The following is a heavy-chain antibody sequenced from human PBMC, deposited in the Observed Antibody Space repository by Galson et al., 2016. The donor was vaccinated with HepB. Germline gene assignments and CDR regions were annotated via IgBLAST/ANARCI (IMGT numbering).Heavy chain of an antibody. J-gene: IGHJ4*02. CDR2: IWYDGSNK. CDR1: GFTFSSYG. CDR3: AKGGDYDS. Sequence: SLRLSCAASGFTFSSYGMHWVRQAPGKGLGWVAVIWYDGSNKYYADSVKGRFTISRDNSKDTLDLQMNSLRAEDTAVYYCAKGGDYDSWGQGALVIVSS. V-gene: IGHV3-33*06. D-gene: IGHD4-17*01.